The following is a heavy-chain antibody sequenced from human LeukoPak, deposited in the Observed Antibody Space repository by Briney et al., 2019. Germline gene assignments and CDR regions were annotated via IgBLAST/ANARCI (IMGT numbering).Heavy chain of an antibody. J-gene: IGHJ3*02. CDR2: IYYSGST. V-gene: IGHV4-31*03. CDR3: AREFRLLWFGELRDDAFDI. D-gene: IGHD3-10*01. CDR1: GGSISSGGYY. Sequence: SETLSLTCTVSGGSISSGGYYWSWIRQHPGTGLEWIGYIYYSGSTYYNPSLKSRVTISVDTSKNQFSLKLSSVTAADTAVYYCAREFRLLWFGELRDDAFDIWGQGTMVTVSS.